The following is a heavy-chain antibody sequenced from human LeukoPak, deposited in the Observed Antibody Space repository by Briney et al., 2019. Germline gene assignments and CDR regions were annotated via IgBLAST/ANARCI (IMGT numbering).Heavy chain of an antibody. Sequence: GGSLRLSCAASGFTFSSYSMNWVRQAPGKGLEWVSAISGSGGSTYYADSVKGRFTISRDNSKNTLYLQMNSLRAEDTAVYYCAKEGTSSEYFQHWGQGTLVTVSS. V-gene: IGHV3-23*01. CDR1: GFTFSSYS. D-gene: IGHD2-2*01. CDR2: ISGSGGST. J-gene: IGHJ1*01. CDR3: AKEGTSSEYFQH.